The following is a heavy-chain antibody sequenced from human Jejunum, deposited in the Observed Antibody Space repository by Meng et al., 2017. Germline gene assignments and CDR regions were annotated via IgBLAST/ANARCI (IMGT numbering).Heavy chain of an antibody. CDR3: ARIRGSSWYPVDC. J-gene: IGHJ4*02. CDR1: GFSLSTSRMC. CDR2: IDSDDDK. V-gene: IGHV2-70*01. Sequence: SGPTLVKPTQTLTLTCTFSGFSLSTSRMCVSWIRQPPGKALEWLALIDSDDDKYYSASLKTRLTISKDTSKNQVVLTMTNVDPVDTATYYCARIRGSSWYPVDCWGQGTLVTVSS. D-gene: IGHD6-13*01.